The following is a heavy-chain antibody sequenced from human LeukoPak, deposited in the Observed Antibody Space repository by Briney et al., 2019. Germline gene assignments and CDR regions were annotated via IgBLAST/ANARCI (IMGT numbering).Heavy chain of an antibody. CDR1: GYTFTSYG. V-gene: IGHV1-18*01. J-gene: IGHJ4*02. D-gene: IGHD6-13*01. CDR3: ARDNEGYSSSWPLGY. CDR2: ISAYNGNT. Sequence: ASVKVSCKAPGYTFTSYGISWVRQAPGQGLEWMGWISAYNGNTNYAQKLQGRVTMTTDTSTSTAYMELRSLRSDDTAVYYCARDNEGYSSSWPLGYWGQGTLVTVSS.